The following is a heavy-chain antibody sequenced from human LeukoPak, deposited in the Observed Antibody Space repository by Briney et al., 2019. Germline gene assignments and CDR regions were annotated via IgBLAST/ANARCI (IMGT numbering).Heavy chain of an antibody. Sequence: SETLSLTCTVSGGSISSYYWSWIRRPPGKGLEWIGYVYYSGSTNYNPSLKSRVTISVDTSKNQFSLKLSSVTAADTAVYYCARGRMATIQGRLNYFDYWGQGTLVTVSS. D-gene: IGHD5-24*01. CDR3: ARGRMATIQGRLNYFDY. V-gene: IGHV4-59*01. J-gene: IGHJ4*02. CDR1: GGSISSYY. CDR2: VYYSGST.